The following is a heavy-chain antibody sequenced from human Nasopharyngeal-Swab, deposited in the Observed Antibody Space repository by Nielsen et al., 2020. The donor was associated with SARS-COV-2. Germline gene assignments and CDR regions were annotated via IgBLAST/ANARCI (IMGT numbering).Heavy chain of an antibody. V-gene: IGHV3-21*01. D-gene: IGHD6-13*01. J-gene: IGHJ4*02. CDR1: GFTFSSYS. CDR3: ARADSSSWYFDY. Sequence: GGSLRLSCAASGFTFSSYSMNWVRQALGKGLEWVSSISSSSSYIYYADSVKGRFTISRDNAKNSLYLQMNSLRAEDTAVYYCARADSSSWYFDYWGQGTLVTVSS. CDR2: ISSSSSYI.